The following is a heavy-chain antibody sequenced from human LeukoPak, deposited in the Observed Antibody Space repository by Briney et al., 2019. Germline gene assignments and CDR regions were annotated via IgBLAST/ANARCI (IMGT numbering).Heavy chain of an antibody. CDR2: IYSGGST. Sequence: GGSLRLSCAASGFTVSSNYMSWVRQAPGEGLEWVSVIYSGGSTYYADSVKGRFTISRDNSKNTLYLQMNSLRAEDTAVYYCARDNSGGDAGMDYWGQGTLVTVSS. D-gene: IGHD2-21*02. V-gene: IGHV3-66*01. CDR1: GFTVSSNY. J-gene: IGHJ4*02. CDR3: ARDNSGGDAGMDY.